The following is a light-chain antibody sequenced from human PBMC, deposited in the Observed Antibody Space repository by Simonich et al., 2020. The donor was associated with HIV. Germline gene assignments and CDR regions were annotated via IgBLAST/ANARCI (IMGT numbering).Light chain of an antibody. V-gene: IGLV6-57*03. CDR2: EDN. CDR1: RGSIASNY. J-gene: IGLJ3*02. CDR3: QSYDSSNWV. Sequence: NFMLTQPHSVSESPGKTVTISCTRSRGSIASNYVQWYQQRPGRAPTTVIYEDNQRPSGGPDRFSCSIDSSSNSASLTISGLKTEDEADYYCQSYDSSNWVFGGGTKLTVL.